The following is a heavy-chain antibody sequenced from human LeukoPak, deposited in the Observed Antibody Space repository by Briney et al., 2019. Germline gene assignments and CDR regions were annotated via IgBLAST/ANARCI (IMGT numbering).Heavy chain of an antibody. V-gene: IGHV3-23*01. CDR1: GFTFSSYA. Sequence: PGGSLRLSCAASGFTFSSYAMSWVRQAPGKGLEWVSAISGSGGSTYYADSVKGRFTIYRDNSKNTLYLQMNSLRAEDRAVYYCAKDQNWNYGYYFDYWGQGTLVTVSS. J-gene: IGHJ4*02. D-gene: IGHD1-7*01. CDR2: ISGSGGST. CDR3: AKDQNWNYGYYFDY.